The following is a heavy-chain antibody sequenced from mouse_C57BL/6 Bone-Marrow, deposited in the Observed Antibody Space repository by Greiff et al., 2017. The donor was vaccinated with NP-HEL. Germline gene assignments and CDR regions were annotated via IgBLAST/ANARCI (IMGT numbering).Heavy chain of an antibody. CDR2: ISSGGSYT. V-gene: IGHV5-6*01. CDR1: GFTFSSYG. Sequence: EVQGVESGGDLVKPGGSLKLSCAASGFTFSSYGMSWVRQTPDKRLEWVATISSGGSYTYYPDSVKGRFTISRDNAKNTLYLQMSSLKSEDTAMYYCARRAGGYYDAMDYWGQGTSVTVSS. CDR3: ARRAGGYYDAMDY. J-gene: IGHJ4*01. D-gene: IGHD2-2*01.